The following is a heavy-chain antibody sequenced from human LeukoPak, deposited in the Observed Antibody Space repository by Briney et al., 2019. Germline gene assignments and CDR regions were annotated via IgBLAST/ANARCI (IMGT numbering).Heavy chain of an antibody. CDR1: GFTFDDYA. V-gene: IGHV3-9*01. CDR2: ISWNNGSI. J-gene: IGHJ4*02. D-gene: IGHD3-16*02. Sequence: GRSLRLSCAASGFTFDDYAMHWVRQAPGKGLEWVSGISWNNGSIGYADSVKGRFTISRDNAKNSLYLQMNSLRAEDTALYYCAKGSVPDTFGGVIVRYYFDYWGQGTLVTVSS. CDR3: AKGSVPDTFGGVIVRYYFDY.